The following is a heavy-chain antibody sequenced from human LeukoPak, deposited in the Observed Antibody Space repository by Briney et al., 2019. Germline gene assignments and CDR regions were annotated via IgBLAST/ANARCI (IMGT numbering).Heavy chain of an antibody. CDR1: GYSISSGYY. D-gene: IGHD2-2*03. CDR3: ARDGFAYYYYYMDV. Sequence: PSETLSLTCAVSGYSISSGYYWGWIRPPPGKGLEWIGSIYHSGSTYYNPSLKSRVTISVDTSKNQFSLKLSSVPAADTAVYYCARDGFAYYYYYMDVWGKGTTVTVSS. J-gene: IGHJ6*03. V-gene: IGHV4-38-2*02. CDR2: IYHSGST.